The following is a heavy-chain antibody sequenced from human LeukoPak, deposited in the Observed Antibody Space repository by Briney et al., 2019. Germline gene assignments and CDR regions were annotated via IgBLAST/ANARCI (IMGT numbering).Heavy chain of an antibody. V-gene: IGHV4-59*01. CDR1: GGSLSNYY. CDR3: ARLQNSPYPYSGYDYSFDY. D-gene: IGHD5-12*01. J-gene: IGHJ4*02. CDR2: VYYSGST. Sequence: SETLSLTCTVSGGSLSNYYWSWIRQPPGKGLEWIGYVYYSGSTNYNPSLKSRVTISVDTSKNQFSLKLSSVTAADTAVYYCARLQNSPYPYSGYDYSFDYWGQGTLVTVSS.